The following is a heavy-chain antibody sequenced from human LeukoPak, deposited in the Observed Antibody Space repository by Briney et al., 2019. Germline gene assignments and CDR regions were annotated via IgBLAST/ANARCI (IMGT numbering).Heavy chain of an antibody. V-gene: IGHV4-4*02. J-gene: IGHJ4*02. CDR1: GGSISSSNW. CDR3: ARAGSGSYYPYYFDY. D-gene: IGHD3-10*01. CDR2: VYHSGST. Sequence: PSGTLSLTCAVSGGSISSSNWWSWVRQPPGKGLEWIGEVYHSGSTNYNPSLKSRVTISVDKSKNRFSLKLSSVTAADTAVYYCARAGSGSYYPYYFDYWGQGTLVTVSS.